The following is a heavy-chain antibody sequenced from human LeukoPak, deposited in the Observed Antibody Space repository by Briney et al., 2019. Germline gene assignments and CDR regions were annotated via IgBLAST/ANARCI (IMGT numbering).Heavy chain of an antibody. CDR1: GGSISSYY. J-gene: IGHJ5*02. Sequence: SETLPLTCTVSGGSISSYYWSWIRQPAGKGLEWIGRIYTSGNTNYHPSLKSRVTMSVDTSKNQFSLKLSSVTAVDTAVYYCMRGGTAWFDPWGQGTLVTVSS. D-gene: IGHD1-1*01. CDR2: IYTSGNT. V-gene: IGHV4-4*07. CDR3: MRGGTAWFDP.